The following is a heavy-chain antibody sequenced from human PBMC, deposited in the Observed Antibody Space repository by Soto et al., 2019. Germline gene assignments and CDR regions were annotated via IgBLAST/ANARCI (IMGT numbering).Heavy chain of an antibody. V-gene: IGHV3-30-3*01. Sequence: QVQLVESGGGVVQSGRSLRLSCAASGFTFDTSAMHWVRQAPGKGLEWVAVISYDGSSQFYAGSVKGRFTVSRDNSKNTLYLQLTNLRNDDTAVYYCTRGLLTDYFDYWGQGALVTVSS. CDR3: TRGLLTDYFDY. J-gene: IGHJ4*02. CDR1: GFTFDTSA. CDR2: ISYDGSSQ.